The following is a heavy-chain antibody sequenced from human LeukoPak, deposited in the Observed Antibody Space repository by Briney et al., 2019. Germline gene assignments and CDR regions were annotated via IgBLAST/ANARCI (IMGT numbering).Heavy chain of an antibody. J-gene: IGHJ4*02. V-gene: IGHV4-30-2*01. Sequence: PSQTLSLTCAVSGGSISSGGYSWSWIRQPPGKGLEWIGYIYHSGSTYYNPSLKSRVTISVDRSKNQFSLKLSSVTAADTAVYYCARVAGGLLGFDCWGQGTLVTVSS. D-gene: IGHD2-15*01. CDR2: IYHSGST. CDR1: GGSISSGGYS. CDR3: ARVAGGLLGFDC.